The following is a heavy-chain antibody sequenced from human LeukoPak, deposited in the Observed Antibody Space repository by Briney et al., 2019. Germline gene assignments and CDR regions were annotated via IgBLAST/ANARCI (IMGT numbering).Heavy chain of an antibody. CDR1: GFTFSSYE. CDR2: ISSSGSTI. V-gene: IGHV3-48*03. D-gene: IGHD3-10*01. Sequence: PGGSLTLSCAASGFTFSSYEMNWVRQAPGKGLEWVSYISSSGSTIYYADSVKGRFTISRDNAKNSLYLQMNSLRAEDTAVYYCARVGFGELSDWGQGTLVTVSS. CDR3: ARVGFGELSD. J-gene: IGHJ4*02.